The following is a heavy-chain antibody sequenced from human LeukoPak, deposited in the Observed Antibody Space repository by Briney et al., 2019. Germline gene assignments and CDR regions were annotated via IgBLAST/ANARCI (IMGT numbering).Heavy chain of an antibody. D-gene: IGHD3-22*01. V-gene: IGHV4-59*01. CDR3: AGAPREVRTSYGYYDSSGYYLSRFDY. Sequence: SETLSLTCTVSGGSISSYYWSWIRQPPGKGLEWIGYIYYSGSTHYNPSLKSRVTISVDTSKNQFSLKLSPVTAADTAVYYCAGAPREVRTSYGYYDSSGYYLSRFDYWGQGTLVTVPS. CDR1: GGSISSYY. CDR2: IYYSGST. J-gene: IGHJ4*02.